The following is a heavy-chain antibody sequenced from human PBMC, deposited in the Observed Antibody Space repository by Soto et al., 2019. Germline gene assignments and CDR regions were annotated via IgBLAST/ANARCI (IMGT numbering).Heavy chain of an antibody. CDR2: ISGSGTTI. Sequence: GGSLRLSCATSGFPFSVYAMNWVRQAPGKGLEWVSGISGSGTTIYYTDSVKGRFTISRDNAKNSLYLQMNSLRAEDTAVYYCARDHDAFDIWGQGTMVTVSS. J-gene: IGHJ3*02. CDR3: ARDHDAFDI. CDR1: GFPFSVYA. V-gene: IGHV3-11*01.